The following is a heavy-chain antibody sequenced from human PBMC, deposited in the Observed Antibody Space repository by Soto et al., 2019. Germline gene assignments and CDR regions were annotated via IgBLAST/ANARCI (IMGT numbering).Heavy chain of an antibody. V-gene: IGHV4-31*03. CDR3: ARSFVVAAGGLFDY. CDR2: IYYSGST. D-gene: IGHD6-13*01. CDR1: GGSISSGGYY. Sequence: SETLSLTCTVSGGSISSGGYYWSWIRQHPGKGLEWIGYIYYSGSTYYNPSLKSRVTISVDTSKNQFSLKLSSVTAADTAVYYCARSFVVAAGGLFDYWSQGCLVTAS. J-gene: IGHJ4*02.